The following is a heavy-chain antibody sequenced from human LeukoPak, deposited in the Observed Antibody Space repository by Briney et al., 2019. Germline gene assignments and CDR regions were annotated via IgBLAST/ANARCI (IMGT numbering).Heavy chain of an antibody. CDR1: GDSFSSVGFF. Sequence: SETLSLTCTVPGDSFSSVGFFWNWIRQLSGKGLGWIAYVYYSGTAYYNPSLKSRVSISVDASKNQFSLQLTSVTAADTAVYFCARGFYDGSACFPFDSWGQGTLVSVSS. V-gene: IGHV4-31*03. J-gene: IGHJ4*02. CDR2: VYYSGTA. CDR3: ARGFYDGSACFPFDS. D-gene: IGHD3-22*01.